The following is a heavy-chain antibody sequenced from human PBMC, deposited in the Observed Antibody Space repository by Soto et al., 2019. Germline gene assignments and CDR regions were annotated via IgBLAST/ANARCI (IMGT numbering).Heavy chain of an antibody. J-gene: IGHJ4*02. D-gene: IGHD6-13*01. CDR2: IHYSGTT. V-gene: IGHV4-59*01. CDR3: AAGEASSRNLAPYYLDF. Sequence: SETLSLTCTVSGGSMRNYFWTWIRQPPGKGLEWIGYIHYSGTTSFFPSYNPSLRSRVTISEDTSKNQFSLKLLSVTTAATAVYFCAAGEASSRNLAPYYLDFWGPGTLVTVSS. CDR1: GGSMRNYF.